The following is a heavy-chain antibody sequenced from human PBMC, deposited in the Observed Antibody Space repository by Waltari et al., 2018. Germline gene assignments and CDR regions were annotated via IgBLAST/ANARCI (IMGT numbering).Heavy chain of an antibody. Sequence: QVQLQESGPGLVKPSETLSLTCTVSGGSISSYSWSWIRQPAGKGLEWIGRIYTSGSTNYNPSLKSRVTMSVDTSKNQFSLKLSSVTAADTAVYYCARNYYDSSGYYPFDYWGQGTLVTVSS. CDR3: ARNYYDSSGYYPFDY. D-gene: IGHD3-22*01. CDR1: GGSISSYS. CDR2: IYTSGST. J-gene: IGHJ4*02. V-gene: IGHV4-4*07.